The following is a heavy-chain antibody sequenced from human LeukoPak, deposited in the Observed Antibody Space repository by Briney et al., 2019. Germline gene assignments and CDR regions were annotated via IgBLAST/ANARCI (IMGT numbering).Heavy chain of an antibody. J-gene: IGHJ4*02. V-gene: IGHV3-23*01. CDR1: GFIFDDYA. D-gene: IGHD1-26*01. Sequence: GGSLRLSCAASGFIFDDYAMHWVRQAPGKGLEWVSAISGSGGSTYYADSVKGRFTISRDNSKNTLYLQMNSLRAEDTPVYYCAKDPGVVGATTLDYWGQGTLVTVSS. CDR2: ISGSGGST. CDR3: AKDPGVVGATTLDY.